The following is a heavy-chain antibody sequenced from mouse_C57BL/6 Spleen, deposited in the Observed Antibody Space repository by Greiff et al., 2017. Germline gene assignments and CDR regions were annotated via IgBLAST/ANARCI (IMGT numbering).Heavy chain of an antibody. Sequence: EVKLVESGGGLVNPGGSLKLSCAASGFTFSSYAMSWVRQTPEKRLEWVATISDGGSYTYYPDNVKGRFTISRDNAKNNLYLQMSHLKSEDTAMYYCVRDEGYYYGSSYGYFDVWGTGTTGTVSS. V-gene: IGHV5-4*01. J-gene: IGHJ1*03. D-gene: IGHD1-1*01. CDR3: VRDEGYYYGSSYGYFDV. CDR2: ISDGGSYT. CDR1: GFTFSSYA.